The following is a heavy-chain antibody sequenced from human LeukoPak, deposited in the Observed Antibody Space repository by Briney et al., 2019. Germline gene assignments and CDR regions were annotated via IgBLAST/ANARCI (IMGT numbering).Heavy chain of an antibody. CDR2: VSSSSSYI. J-gene: IGHJ5*02. D-gene: IGHD6-13*01. Sequence: GGSLRLSCAASGFTFSSYSMNWVRQAPGKGLEWVSSVSSSSSYIYYADSVKGRFTISRDNAKNSLYLQMNSLRAEDTAVYYCARGRGDSSSWYTYNWFDPWGQGTLVTVSS. CDR1: GFTFSSYS. V-gene: IGHV3-21*01. CDR3: ARGRGDSSSWYTYNWFDP.